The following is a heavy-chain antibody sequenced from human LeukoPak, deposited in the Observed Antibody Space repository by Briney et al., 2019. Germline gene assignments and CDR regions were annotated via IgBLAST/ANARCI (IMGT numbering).Heavy chain of an antibody. J-gene: IGHJ4*02. CDR2: ISGSGGST. CDR1: GFTFSTYA. V-gene: IGHV3-23*01. D-gene: IGHD6-13*01. CDR3: AKALEQETVIALDS. Sequence: PGGSLRLSCAASGFTFSTYAMSWVRQASGKGLEWVSAISGSGGSTYYADSVKGRFTISRDNSKNTPYLQMNSLRAEDTSIYFCAKALEQETVIALDSWGQGTLVTVSS.